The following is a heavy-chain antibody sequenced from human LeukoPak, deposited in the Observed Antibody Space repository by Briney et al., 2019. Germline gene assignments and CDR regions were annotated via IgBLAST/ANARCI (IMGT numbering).Heavy chain of an antibody. CDR2: ISSSSSYI. V-gene: IGHV3-21*01. CDR3: ARKLSSGWYY. CDR1: GFAFSSYS. D-gene: IGHD6-19*01. Sequence: PGGSLRLSCAASGFAFSSYSMNWVRQAPGKGLEWVSSISSSSSYIYYADSVKGRFTISRDNAKNSLYLQMNSLRAEDTAVYYCARKLSSGWYYWGQGTLVTVSS. J-gene: IGHJ4*02.